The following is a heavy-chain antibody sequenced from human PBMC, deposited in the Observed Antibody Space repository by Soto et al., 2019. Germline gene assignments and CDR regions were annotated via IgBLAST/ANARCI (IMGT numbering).Heavy chain of an antibody. J-gene: IGHJ6*03. CDR3: ARAFDQKPPGGTNYDFWSEGYFYMDV. Sequence: ASVKVSCKASGYTFTGYYMHRVRQAPGQRHEWMGWINPNSGGTNNAKKFQGCVTMTRDTSISTAYKELNRLRSHDTAVYYCARAFDQKPPGGTNYDFWSEGYFYMDVWGKGTTVTVSS. CDR1: GYTFTGYY. V-gene: IGHV1-2*04. D-gene: IGHD3-3*01. CDR2: INPNSGGT.